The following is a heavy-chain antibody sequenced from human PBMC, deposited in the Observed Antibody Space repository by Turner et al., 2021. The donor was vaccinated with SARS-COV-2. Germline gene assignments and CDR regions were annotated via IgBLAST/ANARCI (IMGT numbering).Heavy chain of an antibody. CDR3: ARVDGWGSRGEYFDY. CDR1: GGTFGSYA. CDR2: IIPIFSPA. J-gene: IGHJ4*02. V-gene: IGHV1-69*06. Sequence: QVQLVQSGAEVKKPGSSVKVSCKASGGTFGSYAIIWVRQAPGQGLEWMGGIIPIFSPANYAQKFQGRVKITADKSTSTAYMELSSLRSEDTAVYYCARVDGWGSRGEYFDYWGQGTLVTVSS. D-gene: IGHD6-19*01.